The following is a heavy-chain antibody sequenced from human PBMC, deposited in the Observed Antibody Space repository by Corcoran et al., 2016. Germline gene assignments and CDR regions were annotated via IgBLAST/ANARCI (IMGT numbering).Heavy chain of an antibody. CDR3: AGGRPAAICSGGSCYSKGLFDY. J-gene: IGHJ4*02. D-gene: IGHD2-15*01. CDR2: INHSGST. V-gene: IGHV4-34*01. Sequence: QVQLQQWGAGLLKPSETLSLTCAVYGGSFSGYYWSWIRQPPGKGLEWIGEINHSGSTNYNPSLKSRVTISVDTSKNQFSLKLSSVTAADTAVYYCAGGRPAAICSGGSCYSKGLFDYWGQGTLVTVSS. CDR1: GGSFSGYY.